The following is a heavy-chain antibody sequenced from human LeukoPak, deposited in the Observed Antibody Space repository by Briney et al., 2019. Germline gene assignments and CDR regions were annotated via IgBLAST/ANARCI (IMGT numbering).Heavy chain of an antibody. CDR3: ARGYYDFWSGYSY. CDR1: GGSISSYY. CDR2: INPSGST. J-gene: IGHJ4*02. D-gene: IGHD3-3*01. Sequence: TSETLSLTCTVSGGSISSYYWNWIRQPPGKGLEWIGEINPSGSTIYNPSLKSRVTISVDTSKKQFSLKLSSVTAADTAVYYCARGYYDFWSGYSYWGQGTLVTVSS. V-gene: IGHV4-34*01.